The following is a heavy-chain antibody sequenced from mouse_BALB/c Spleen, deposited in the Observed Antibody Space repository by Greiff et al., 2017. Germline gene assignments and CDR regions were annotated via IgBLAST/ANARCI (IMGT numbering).Heavy chain of an antibody. Sequence: EVKLVESGGGLVQPGGSLRLSCATSGFTFTDYYMSWVRQPPGKALEWLGFIRNKANGYTTEYSASVKGRFTISRDNSQSILYLQMNTLRAEDSATYYCARGPVDPRLFDYWGQGTTLTVSS. D-gene: IGHD1-1*01. J-gene: IGHJ2*01. V-gene: IGHV7-3*02. CDR2: IRNKANGYTT. CDR1: GFTFTDYY. CDR3: ARGPVDPRLFDY.